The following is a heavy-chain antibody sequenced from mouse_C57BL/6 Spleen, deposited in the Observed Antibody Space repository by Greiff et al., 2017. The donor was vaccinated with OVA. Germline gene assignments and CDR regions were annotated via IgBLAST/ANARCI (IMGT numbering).Heavy chain of an antibody. CDR3: ARGRNDERKTWFAY. V-gene: IGHV1-82*01. D-gene: IGHD2-14*01. J-gene: IGHJ3*01. CDR1: GYAFSSSW. Sequence: QVQLQQSGPELVKPGASVKISCKASGYAFSSSWMNWVKQRPGKGLEWIGRIYPGDGDTNYNGKFKGKATLTADKSSSTAYMQLSSLTSEDSAVYFCARGRNDERKTWFAYWGQGTLVTVSA. CDR2: IYPGDGDT.